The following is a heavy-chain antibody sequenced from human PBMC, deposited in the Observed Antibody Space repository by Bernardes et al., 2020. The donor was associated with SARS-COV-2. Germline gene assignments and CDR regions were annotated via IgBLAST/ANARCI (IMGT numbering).Heavy chain of an antibody. D-gene: IGHD2-15*01. CDR1: GFTFSNAW. V-gene: IGHV3-15*01. Sequence: GGSLRPSCAASGFTFSNAWMSWVRQAPGKGLDWVGRIKSKTDGGTTDYAAPAKGRFTISRDDSKNTLYLQMNSLRAEDTAVYYCAKEKLGYPGCSGGSCYSRGGNYWGQGTLVTVSS. CDR2: IKSKTDGGTT. J-gene: IGHJ4*02. CDR3: AKEKLGYPGCSGGSCYSRGGNY.